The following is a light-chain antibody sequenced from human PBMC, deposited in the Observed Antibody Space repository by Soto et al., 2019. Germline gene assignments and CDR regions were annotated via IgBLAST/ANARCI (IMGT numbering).Light chain of an antibody. CDR2: GAS. CDR1: QSVSSN. V-gene: IGKV3-15*01. CDR3: QQYNNWPQRT. J-gene: IGKJ1*01. Sequence: ENVLTQSPATLSVSPGERATLSCRASQSVSSNLAWYQQKPGQAPRLLIYGASTRATGIPARYSGSGSGTEFTLTISSLQSEDFAVYYCQQYNNWPQRTFGQGTKVDIK.